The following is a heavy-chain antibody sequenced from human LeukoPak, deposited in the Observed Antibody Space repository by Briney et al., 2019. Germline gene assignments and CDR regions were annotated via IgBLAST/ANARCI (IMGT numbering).Heavy chain of an antibody. CDR2: ISYDGSNK. D-gene: IGHD3-9*01. CDR1: GFTFSSYA. Sequence: GGSLRLSCAASGFTFSSYAMHWVRQAPGKGLEWVAVISYDGSNKYYADSVKGRFTISRDNSKNTLYLQMNSLIAEDTALYYCAKAYYDILTGYYDYWGQGTLVTVSS. CDR3: AKAYYDILTGYYDY. V-gene: IGHV3-30-3*01. J-gene: IGHJ4*02.